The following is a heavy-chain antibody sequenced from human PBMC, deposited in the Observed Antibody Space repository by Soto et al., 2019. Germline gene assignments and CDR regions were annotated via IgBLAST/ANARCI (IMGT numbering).Heavy chain of an antibody. D-gene: IGHD6-13*01. V-gene: IGHV4-34*01. Sequence: SETLSLTCAVYGGSFSGYYWSWIRQPPGKGLEWIGEINHSGSTNYNPSLKSRVTISVDTSKNQFSLKLSSVIAADTAVYYCARGQQLFFDYWGQGTLVTVSS. CDR2: INHSGST. J-gene: IGHJ4*02. CDR1: GGSFSGYY. CDR3: ARGQQLFFDY.